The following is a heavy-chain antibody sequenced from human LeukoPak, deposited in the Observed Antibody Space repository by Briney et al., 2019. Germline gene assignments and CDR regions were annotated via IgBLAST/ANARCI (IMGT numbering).Heavy chain of an antibody. J-gene: IGHJ4*02. V-gene: IGHV3-21*01. Sequence: GGSLRLSCAASGFTFSSYSMNWVRQAPGKGLEWVSSISSSSSYIYYADSVKGRFTISRDNAKNSLYLQMNSLRAEDTAVYYCARDQDVDTASFDYWGQGTLVTVSS. D-gene: IGHD5-18*01. CDR1: GFTFSSYS. CDR3: ARDQDVDTASFDY. CDR2: ISSSSSYI.